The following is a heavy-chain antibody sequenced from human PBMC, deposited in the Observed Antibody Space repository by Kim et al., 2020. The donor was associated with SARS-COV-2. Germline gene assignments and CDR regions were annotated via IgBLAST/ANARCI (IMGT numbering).Heavy chain of an antibody. J-gene: IGHJ4*02. CDR1: GFTFDDYA. V-gene: IGHV3-9*01. Sequence: GGSLRLSCAASGFTFDDYAMHWVRQAPGKGLEWVSGISWNSGSIGYADSVKGRFTISRDNAKNSLYLQMNSLRAEDTALYYCAKDMPPVSRLTYYFDYWGQGTLVTVSS. CDR3: AKDMPPVSRLTYYFDY. CDR2: ISWNSGSI. D-gene: IGHD3-3*01.